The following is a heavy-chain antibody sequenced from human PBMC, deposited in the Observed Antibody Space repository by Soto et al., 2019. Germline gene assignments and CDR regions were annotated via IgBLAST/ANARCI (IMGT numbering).Heavy chain of an antibody. CDR3: AREAVAGTNYYYYMDV. CDR2: ISAYNGNT. Sequence: ASVKVSCKASGYTFTSYGISWVRQAPGQGLEWMGWISAYNGNTNYAQKLQGRVTMTSDTSTSTAYMELRSLRSDDTAVYYCAREAVAGTNYYYYMDVWGKGTTVIVSS. D-gene: IGHD6-19*01. CDR1: GYTFTSYG. J-gene: IGHJ6*03. V-gene: IGHV1-18*01.